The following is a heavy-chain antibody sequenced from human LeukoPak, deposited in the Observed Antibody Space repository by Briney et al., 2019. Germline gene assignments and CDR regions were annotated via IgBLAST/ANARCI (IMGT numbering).Heavy chain of an antibody. CDR2: ISNGNT. J-gene: IGHJ5*02. CDR1: GGSISTYY. CDR3: ARDKAHTYGRYFDP. Sequence: PSETLSLTCSVSGGSISTYYWKWIRETPGKGLEWIGHISNGNTDYNPSLKSRVTISVDTSKNQFSLKLTSVTAADTAIYYCARDKAHTYGRYFDPWGQGALVTVSS. V-gene: IGHV4-59*01. D-gene: IGHD5-18*01.